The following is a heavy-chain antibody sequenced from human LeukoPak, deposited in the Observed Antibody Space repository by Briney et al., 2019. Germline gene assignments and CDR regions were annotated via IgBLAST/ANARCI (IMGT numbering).Heavy chain of an antibody. CDR3: ARDLKWLVLGFDY. V-gene: IGHV1-3*01. Sequence: ASVKVSCKASGYTFTIYAMHWVRQAPGQRLEWMGWINAGNGNTKYSQKFQGRVTITRDTSASTAYMELSSLRSEDTAVYYCARDLKWLVLGFDYWGQGTLVTVSS. D-gene: IGHD6-19*01. CDR1: GYTFTIYA. J-gene: IGHJ4*02. CDR2: INAGNGNT.